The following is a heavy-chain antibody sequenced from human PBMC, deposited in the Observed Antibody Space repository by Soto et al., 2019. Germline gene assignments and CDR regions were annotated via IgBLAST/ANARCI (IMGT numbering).Heavy chain of an antibody. J-gene: IGHJ5*02. V-gene: IGHV1-18*01. CDR3: ARDLKDYDYVWGSYPNHLFPFDP. CDR2: ISAYNGNT. D-gene: IGHD3-16*02. Sequence: ASVKVSCKASGYTFTSYGISWVRQAPGQGLEWMGWISAYNGNTNYAQKLQGRVTMTTDTSTSTAYMELRSLRSDDTAVYYCARDLKDYDYVWGSYPNHLFPFDPWGKGTLFTAPS. CDR1: GYTFTSYG.